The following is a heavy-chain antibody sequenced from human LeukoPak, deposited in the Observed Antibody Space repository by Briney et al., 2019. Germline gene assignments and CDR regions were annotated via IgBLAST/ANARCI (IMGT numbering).Heavy chain of an antibody. J-gene: IGHJ5*02. CDR3: ARGRATMVRGVNNWFDP. CDR1: GYTFTSYD. CDR2: MNPNSGNT. V-gene: IGHV1-8*01. Sequence: APVKVSCKASGYTFTSYDINWVRQATGQGLEWMGWMNPNSGNTGYAQKFQGRVTMTRNTSISTAYMELSSLRSEDTAVYYCARGRATMVRGVNNWFDPWGQGTLVTVSS. D-gene: IGHD3-10*01.